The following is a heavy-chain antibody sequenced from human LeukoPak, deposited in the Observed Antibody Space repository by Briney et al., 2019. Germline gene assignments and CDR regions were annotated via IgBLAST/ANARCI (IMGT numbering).Heavy chain of an antibody. D-gene: IGHD3-9*01. J-gene: IGHJ4*02. V-gene: IGHV4-59*01. CDR1: GGSISSYY. CDR2: IYYSGST. Sequence: KSSETLSLTCTVSGGSISSYYWSWIRQPPGKGLEWIGYIYYSGSTNYNPSLKSRVTISVDTSKNQFSLKLSSVTAADTAVYYCARGSHYDILTGHDYWGQGTLVTVSS. CDR3: ARGSHYDILTGHDY.